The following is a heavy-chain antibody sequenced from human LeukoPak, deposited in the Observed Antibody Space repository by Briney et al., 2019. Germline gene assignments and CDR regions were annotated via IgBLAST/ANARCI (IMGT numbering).Heavy chain of an antibody. CDR3: ARVGHYDSSGYYTPRFDY. V-gene: IGHV4-59*12. CDR2: FYYSGST. CDR1: GGSISGYY. J-gene: IGHJ4*02. Sequence: SETLSLTCTVSGGSISGYYWSWIRQPPGKGLEWIGYFYYSGSTNYNPSLKSRVTISVDTSRNQFSLKLSSVTAADTAVYYCARVGHYDSSGYYTPRFDYWGQGTLVTVSS. D-gene: IGHD3-22*01.